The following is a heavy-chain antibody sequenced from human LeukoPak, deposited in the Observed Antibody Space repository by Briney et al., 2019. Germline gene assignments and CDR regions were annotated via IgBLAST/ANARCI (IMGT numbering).Heavy chain of an antibody. Sequence: PGGSLRLSCAASGFTFSSYAMSWVRQAPGKGLEWVSAISGSGGSTYYADSVKGRFTISRDNSKNTLYLQMNSPRAEDTAVYYCAKKTQHYYDSSGVDYWGQGTLVTVAS. V-gene: IGHV3-23*01. CDR2: ISGSGGST. J-gene: IGHJ4*02. D-gene: IGHD3-22*01. CDR1: GFTFSSYA. CDR3: AKKTQHYYDSSGVDY.